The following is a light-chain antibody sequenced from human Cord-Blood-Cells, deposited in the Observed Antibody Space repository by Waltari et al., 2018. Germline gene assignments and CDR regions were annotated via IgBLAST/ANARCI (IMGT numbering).Light chain of an antibody. CDR1: QSVLSSSNNKNY. J-gene: IGKJ2*01. CDR2: WAA. V-gene: IGKV4-1*01. CDR3: QQYYSTPYT. Sequence: DIVMTQSTDSLAVSLGERATINCKSSQSVLSSSNNKNYLAWYQQKPGKPPKLLIYWAATRESGVPDRFSGSGSGTDFTLTISSLQAEDVAVYYCQQYYSTPYTFGQGTKLEIK.